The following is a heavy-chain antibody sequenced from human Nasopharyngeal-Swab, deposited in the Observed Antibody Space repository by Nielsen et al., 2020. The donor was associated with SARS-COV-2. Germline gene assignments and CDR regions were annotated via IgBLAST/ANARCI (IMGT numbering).Heavy chain of an antibody. CDR3: ARVLRYFDWLFFDY. D-gene: IGHD3-9*01. CDR2: IYYSGST. CDR1: GGSISSGGYY. Sequence: SETLSLTCTVSGGSISSGGYYWSWIRQHPGKGLEWIGYIYYSGSTYYNPSPKSRVTISVDTSKNQFSLKLSSVTAADTAVYYCARVLRYFDWLFFDYWGQGTLVTV. J-gene: IGHJ4*02. V-gene: IGHV4-31*03.